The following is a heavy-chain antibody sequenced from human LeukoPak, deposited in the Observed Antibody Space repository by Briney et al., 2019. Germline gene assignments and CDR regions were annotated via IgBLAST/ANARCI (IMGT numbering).Heavy chain of an antibody. J-gene: IGHJ4*02. Sequence: GGSLRLSCAASGFTFSSFWMTWVRQTPGEGLEWVANIKADGNEEYYLDSVKGRFTISRDNAKNTLYLQMDSLRPEDTAVYYCARGSGSYGLWDYWGQGTLVTVSS. CDR3: ARGSGSYGLWDY. V-gene: IGHV3-7*01. CDR1: GFTFSSFW. CDR2: IKADGNEE. D-gene: IGHD1-26*01.